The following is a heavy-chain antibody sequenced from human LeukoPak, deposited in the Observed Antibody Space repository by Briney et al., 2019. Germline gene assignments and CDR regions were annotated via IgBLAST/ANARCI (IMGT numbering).Heavy chain of an antibody. V-gene: IGHV4-39*02. CDR2: IYYSGNT. J-gene: IGHJ5*02. Sequence: SETLSLTCTVSGVSISSSNSYWGWIRQPPGKGLEWIGSIYYSGNTYYNASLKSQVSISIDTSKNQFSLKLTSVTAADTAVYYCARDNSVGETAWWFDPWGQGTLVTVSS. CDR3: ARDNSVGETAWWFDP. D-gene: IGHD1-26*01. CDR1: GVSISSSNSY.